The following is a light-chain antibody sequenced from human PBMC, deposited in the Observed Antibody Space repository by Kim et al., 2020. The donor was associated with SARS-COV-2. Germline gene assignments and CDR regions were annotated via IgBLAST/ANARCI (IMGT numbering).Light chain of an antibody. J-gene: IGLJ1*01. CDR3: AAWDDSLSAYV. V-gene: IGLV1-47*01. Sequence: QSVLTQPPSASGTPGQRVTISCSGGSSNLGRNYVYWYQHVPGAAPILLIYRGSNRPSGVPDRFAGSKSDNSASLVISGLRSEDEADYYCAAWDDSLSAYVFGTGTTVTFL. CDR2: RGS. CDR1: SSNLGRNY.